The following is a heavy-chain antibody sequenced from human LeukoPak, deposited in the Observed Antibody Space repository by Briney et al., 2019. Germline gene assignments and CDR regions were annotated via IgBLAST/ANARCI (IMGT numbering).Heavy chain of an antibody. CDR3: ARWPGIAVAGPPHDAFDI. CDR1: GYTFTSYA. CDR2: INAGNGNT. Sequence: GASVKVSCKASGYTFTSYAMHWVRQAPGQRLEWMGWINAGNGNTKYSQKFQGRVTITRDTSASTAYMELSSLRSEDTAVYYCARWPGIAVAGPPHDAFDIWGQGTMVTVSS. V-gene: IGHV1-3*01. J-gene: IGHJ3*02. D-gene: IGHD6-19*01.